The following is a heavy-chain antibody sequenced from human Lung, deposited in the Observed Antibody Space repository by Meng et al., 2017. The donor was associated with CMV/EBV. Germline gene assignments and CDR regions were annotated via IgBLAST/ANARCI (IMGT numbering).Heavy chain of an antibody. J-gene: IGHJ5*02. V-gene: IGHV4-31*03. D-gene: IGHD3-10*01. CDR2: IHSSGST. Sequence: PESGPGPVKPSQTLSLTCTVSGGSISSGGYYWSWIRQHPGKGLEWIGYIHSSGSTYYNPSLRSRLTISVDTSKNQFSLKLSSVTAADTAVYYCARAPYGSGSPLGESWFDPWGQGTLVTVSS. CDR1: GGSISSGGYY. CDR3: ARAPYGSGSPLGESWFDP.